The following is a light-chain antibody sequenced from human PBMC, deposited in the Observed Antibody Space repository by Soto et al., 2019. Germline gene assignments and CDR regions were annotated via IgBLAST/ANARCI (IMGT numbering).Light chain of an antibody. J-gene: IGLJ3*02. V-gene: IGLV2-14*01. Sequence: QSALTQPASVSGSPGQSITISCTGSSSDVGGYEYVSWYQQYPGKPPKLMIYEVSNRPSGVSNRFSGSKSGNTASLTISGLQAEDEANYYCSSYTSSSSPVFGGGTKVTVL. CDR2: EVS. CDR1: SSDVGGYEY. CDR3: SSYTSSSSPV.